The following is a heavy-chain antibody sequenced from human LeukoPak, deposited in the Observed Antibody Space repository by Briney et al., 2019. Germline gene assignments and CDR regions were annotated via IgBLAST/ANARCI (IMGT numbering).Heavy chain of an antibody. Sequence: ASVKVSCKASGYTFTGYYMHWVRQAPGQGLEWMGWINPNSGGTNYAQKFQGRVTMTRDTSISTAYMELSRLRSDDTAAYYCAREYYDILTGYSFDYWGQGTLVTVSP. V-gene: IGHV1-2*02. CDR3: AREYYDILTGYSFDY. CDR1: GYTFTGYY. D-gene: IGHD3-9*01. J-gene: IGHJ4*02. CDR2: INPNSGGT.